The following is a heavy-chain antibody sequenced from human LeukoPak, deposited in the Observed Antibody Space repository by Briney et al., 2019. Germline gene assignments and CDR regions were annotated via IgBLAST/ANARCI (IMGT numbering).Heavy chain of an antibody. CDR2: MWYDGSNK. V-gene: IGHV3-33*01. J-gene: IGHJ6*02. CDR3: ARDNVRDDFWSGYYYYYYGMDV. CDR1: GFTFSSYG. Sequence: PGGSLRLSCAASGFTFSSYGMHWVRQAPGKGLEWVAIMWYDGSNKYYTDSVKGRFTISRDNSKNTLYLQMNSLRAEDTAVYYCARDNVRDDFWSGYYYYYYGMDVWGQGTTVTVSS. D-gene: IGHD3-3*01.